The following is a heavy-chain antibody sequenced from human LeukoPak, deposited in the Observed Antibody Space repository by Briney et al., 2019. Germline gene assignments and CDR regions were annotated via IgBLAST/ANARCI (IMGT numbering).Heavy chain of an antibody. J-gene: IGHJ4*02. V-gene: IGHV3-21*01. Sequence: GGSLRLSCAASGFTFRSYSMNWVRQAPGKGLEWVSAIDPSSTYIYYADSVKGRFTISRDNAENSLYLQMNSLRVEDTAVYYCARAPTVLVGYCSSFSCQADYWGQGTLVTVSS. CDR1: GFTFRSYS. CDR3: ARAPTVLVGYCSSFSCQADY. CDR2: IDPSSTYI. D-gene: IGHD2-2*01.